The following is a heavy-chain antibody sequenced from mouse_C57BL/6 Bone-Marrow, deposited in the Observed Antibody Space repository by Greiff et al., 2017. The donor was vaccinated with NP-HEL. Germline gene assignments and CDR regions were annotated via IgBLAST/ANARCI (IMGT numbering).Heavy chain of an antibody. CDR1: GFNIKDDY. D-gene: IGHD6-2*01. CDR2: IDPENGDT. V-gene: IGHV14-4*01. Sequence: EVKLQQSGAELVRPGASVKLSCTASGFNIKDDYMHWVKQRPEQGLEWIGWIDPENGDTEYASKFQGKATITADTSSNTAYLQLSSLTSEDTAVYYCTTWGSLWYFDYWGQGTTLTVSS. CDR3: TTWGSLWYFDY. J-gene: IGHJ2*01.